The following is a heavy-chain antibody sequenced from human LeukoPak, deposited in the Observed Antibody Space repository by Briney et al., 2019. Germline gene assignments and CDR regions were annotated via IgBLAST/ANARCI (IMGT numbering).Heavy chain of an antibody. J-gene: IGHJ4*02. CDR3: ARGAYYYDNSGYPFDY. CDR1: GFTFSDYY. CDR2: ITSTGSAI. V-gene: IGHV3-11*01. D-gene: IGHD3-22*01. Sequence: GGSLRLSCAASGFTFSDYYMSWIRQAPEKGLEWVSYITSTGSAIYYADSVKGRFTISRDNAKNSLFLQMSSLRAEDTAVYYCARGAYYYDNSGYPFDYWGQGTLVTVSS.